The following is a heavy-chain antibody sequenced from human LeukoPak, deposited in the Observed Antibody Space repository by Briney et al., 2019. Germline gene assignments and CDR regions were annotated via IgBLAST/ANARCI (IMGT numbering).Heavy chain of an antibody. CDR3: ARIVGELDAQGNY. CDR1: GYTFTGNY. Sequence: ASVKVSCKASGYTFTGNYIHWVRQAPGQGLEWMGRINPKSGGANYAQKFQGRVNTTRDTSISTAYMELTRLRSDGTAVYYCARIVGELDAQGNYWGQGTLVTVSS. D-gene: IGHD1-26*01. CDR2: INPKSGGA. V-gene: IGHV1-2*06. J-gene: IGHJ4*02.